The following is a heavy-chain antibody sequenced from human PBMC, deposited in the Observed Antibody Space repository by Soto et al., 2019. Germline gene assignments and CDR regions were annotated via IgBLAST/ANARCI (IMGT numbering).Heavy chain of an antibody. D-gene: IGHD5-18*01. CDR3: ARENSVQAWLHHFDH. CDR2: ISDDGASI. V-gene: IGHV3-48*03. J-gene: IGHJ4*02. CDR1: GFSFSSFA. Sequence: EVQLVESGGALVQPGGSLRLSCEASGFSFSSFAMNWVRQAPGRGPEWVSYISDDGASIYYADSLKGRFTISRDNAKNSLSLQMNNLRAEDTAVYYCARENSVQAWLHHFDHWGLGTLVTVSS.